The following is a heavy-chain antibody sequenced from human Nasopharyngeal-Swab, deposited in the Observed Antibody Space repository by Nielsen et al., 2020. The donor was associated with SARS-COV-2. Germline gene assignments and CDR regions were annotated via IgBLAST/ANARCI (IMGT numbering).Heavy chain of an antibody. J-gene: IGHJ4*02. Sequence: GESLKTPCAASGFTLSSYWMSWVRQAPGKGLEWVANIKQDGSEKYYVDSVKGRFTISRDNAKNSLYLQMNSLRAEDTAVYYCARGGWGFDYWGQGTLVTVSS. D-gene: IGHD6-19*01. V-gene: IGHV3-7*01. CDR2: IKQDGSEK. CDR1: GFTLSSYW. CDR3: ARGGWGFDY.